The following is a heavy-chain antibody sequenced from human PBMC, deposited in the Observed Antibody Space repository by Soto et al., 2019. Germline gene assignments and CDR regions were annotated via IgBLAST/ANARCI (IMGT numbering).Heavy chain of an antibody. V-gene: IGHV4-61*01. Sequence: SETLSLTCTVSGGSVNSDYYYWSWIRQPPGKGLEWIGYIYHTGRTNYNPSLESRVTISLDTSRNLFSLKLSSVTAADTAVFYCAREFSNSPEAFDYWGQGALVTVSS. D-gene: IGHD1-1*01. J-gene: IGHJ4*02. CDR3: AREFSNSPEAFDY. CDR1: GGSVNSDYYY. CDR2: IYHTGRT.